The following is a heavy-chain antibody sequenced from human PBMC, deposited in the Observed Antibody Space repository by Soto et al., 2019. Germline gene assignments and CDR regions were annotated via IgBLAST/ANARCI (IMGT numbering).Heavy chain of an antibody. CDR2: ISGSGGST. CDR1: GFTFSSYA. CDR3: AKASKHIVVVTAIPTWYFDL. V-gene: IGHV3-23*01. D-gene: IGHD2-21*02. Sequence: GGSLRLSCAASGFTFSSYAMSWVRQAPGKGLEWVSAISGSGGSTYYADSVKGRFTISRDNSKNTLYLQMNSLRAEDTAVYYCAKASKHIVVVTAIPTWYFDLWGRGTLVTVSS. J-gene: IGHJ2*01.